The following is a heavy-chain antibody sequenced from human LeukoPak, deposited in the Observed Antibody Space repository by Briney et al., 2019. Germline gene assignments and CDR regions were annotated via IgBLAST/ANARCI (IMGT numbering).Heavy chain of an antibody. J-gene: IGHJ6*02. CDR1: GFTFSSYW. V-gene: IGHV3-7*01. Sequence: PGGSLRLSCAASGFTFSSYWMNWVRQAPGKGLEWVANINQDGSEKYYVDSLKGRFTISRDNSKNTLYLQMNSLRAEDTAVYYCARDGVIAAPGKHYYYGMDVWGQGTTVTVSS. D-gene: IGHD6-13*01. CDR3: ARDGVIAAPGKHYYYGMDV. CDR2: INQDGSEK.